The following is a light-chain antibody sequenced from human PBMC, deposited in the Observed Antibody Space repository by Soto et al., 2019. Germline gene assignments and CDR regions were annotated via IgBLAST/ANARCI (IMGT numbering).Light chain of an antibody. Sequence: ESLLIQSPSTLSLSAGEIATLSRRASQSFSSSYLAWYQQKPGQAPRLLIYGASSRATGIPDRFSGSGSGTDFTLTISRLEPEDFAVYYCQQYGSSRRFGQGTKV. CDR2: GAS. J-gene: IGKJ1*01. V-gene: IGKV3-20*01. CDR1: QSFSSSY. CDR3: QQYGSSRR.